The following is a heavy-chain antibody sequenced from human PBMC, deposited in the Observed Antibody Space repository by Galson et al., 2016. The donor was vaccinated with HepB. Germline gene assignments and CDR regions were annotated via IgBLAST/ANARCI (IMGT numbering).Heavy chain of an antibody. CDR2: IYSGGST. Sequence: SLRLSCAVSGFAVRSNFMAWVRQAPGKGLEWVSLIYSGGSTYYADSVRGRFTIPRDISKNTLFLEMLSLRAEDTAVYYCARVQTFYDYIGGTSRPRYFDYWGQGTLVTVSS. CDR3: ARVQTFYDYIGGTSRPRYFDY. CDR1: GFAVRSNF. D-gene: IGHD3-16*02. V-gene: IGHV3-53*01. J-gene: IGHJ4*02.